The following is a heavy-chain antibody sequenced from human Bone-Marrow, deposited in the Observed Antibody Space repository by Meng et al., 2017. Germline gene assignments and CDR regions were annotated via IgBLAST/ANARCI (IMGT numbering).Heavy chain of an antibody. CDR1: GFTFSSYG. Sequence: QVQLVESGGGVVQPGRSLRLSCAASGFTFSSYGMHWVRQAPGKGLEWVAVISYDGSNKYYADSVKGRFTISRDNSKNTLYLQMNSLRAEDTAVYYCARGSYGQGIDYWGQGTLVTVSS. J-gene: IGHJ4*02. V-gene: IGHV3-30*19. D-gene: IGHD3-16*01. CDR2: ISYDGSNK. CDR3: ARGSYGQGIDY.